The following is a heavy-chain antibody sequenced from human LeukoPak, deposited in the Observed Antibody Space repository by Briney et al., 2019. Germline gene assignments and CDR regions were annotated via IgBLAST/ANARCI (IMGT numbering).Heavy chain of an antibody. V-gene: IGHV3-33*01. CDR1: GFSFSSYG. CDR2: IWHDGKIK. J-gene: IGHJ3*02. CDR3: ARRVGHSYGVTGAGAFDI. Sequence: PGRSLRLSCAGSGFSFSSYGMHWVRQAPGKGLEWVAVIWHDGKIKHYADSVKGRFTISRDNSKNTLYLEMNSLRAEDTAVFYCARRVGHSYGVTGAGAFDIWGPGTLVTVSS. D-gene: IGHD5-18*01.